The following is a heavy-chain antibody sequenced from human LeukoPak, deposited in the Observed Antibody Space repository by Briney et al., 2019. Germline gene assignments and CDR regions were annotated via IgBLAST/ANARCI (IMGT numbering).Heavy chain of an antibody. V-gene: IGHV1-18*04. CDR2: ISAYNGNT. Sequence: GASVKVSCKASGYTFTGYYMHWVRQAHGQGLEWMGWISAYNGNTNYAQKLQGRVTMTTDTSTSTAYMELRSLRSDDTAVYYCARWEWELLSDYWGQGTLVTVSS. D-gene: IGHD1-26*01. CDR1: GYTFTGYY. J-gene: IGHJ4*02. CDR3: ARWEWELLSDY.